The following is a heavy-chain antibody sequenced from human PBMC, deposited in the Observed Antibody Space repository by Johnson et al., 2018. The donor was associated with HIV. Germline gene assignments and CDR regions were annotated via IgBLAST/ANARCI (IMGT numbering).Heavy chain of an antibody. V-gene: IGHV3-20*04. J-gene: IGHJ3*02. CDR1: GFTFDDYG. CDR3: ARGVRNSYGYLLGTFDI. CDR2: IGTAGAT. D-gene: IGHD5-18*01. Sequence: EKLVESGGGVVRPGESLTLSCAASGFTFDDYGMTWVRQAPGKGLEWVSAIGTAGATYYPDSVKGRFTISRDNSKNTLYLQMNSLRREDTAVYYCARGVRNSYGYLLGTFDIWGQGTMVTVSS.